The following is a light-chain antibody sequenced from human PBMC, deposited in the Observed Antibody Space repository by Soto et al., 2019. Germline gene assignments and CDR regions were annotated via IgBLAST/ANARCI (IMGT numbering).Light chain of an antibody. CDR2: EVT. CDR1: SSDVGGYNY. J-gene: IGLJ3*02. Sequence: QSVLTQPPSASGSPGQSVTISCTGTSSDVGGYNYVSWYQQYPGRAPKLMIYEVTKRPSGVPDRFPGSKSGNTASLTVSGLQAEDEADYCCSSYAASNNFYFVFGGGSKVTVL. V-gene: IGLV2-8*01. CDR3: SSYAASNNFYFV.